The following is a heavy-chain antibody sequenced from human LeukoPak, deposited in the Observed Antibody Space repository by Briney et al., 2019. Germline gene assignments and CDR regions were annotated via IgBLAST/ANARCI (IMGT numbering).Heavy chain of an antibody. J-gene: IGHJ6*02. D-gene: IGHD3-16*01. CDR2: ISGSGLTT. V-gene: IGHV3-23*01. Sequence: GGSLRLSCVASGIRFGDHAMTWVRQAPGEGLEWVSAISGSGLTTYYPDSVKGRFTISRDNSKNTLYLQMDSLRVDDTAVYYCAKVEGGMIGGYYFYYGWDVWGQGTTISFSS. CDR3: AKVEGGMIGGYYFYYGWDV. CDR1: GIRFGDHA.